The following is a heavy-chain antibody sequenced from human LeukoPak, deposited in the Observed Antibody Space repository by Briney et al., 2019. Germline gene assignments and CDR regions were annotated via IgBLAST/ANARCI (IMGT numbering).Heavy chain of an antibody. J-gene: IGHJ4*02. CDR3: ARMGQQLADY. Sequence: PSETLSLTCTVSDGSISGFYWSWTRQPPGKGLEWIGYIHYRGSPSYNPALKSRVTISVDTSKSQFSLKLNSVTAADTAVYYCARMGQQLADYWGQGTLVTVST. V-gene: IGHV4-59*01. CDR1: DGSISGFY. D-gene: IGHD6-13*01. CDR2: IHYRGSP.